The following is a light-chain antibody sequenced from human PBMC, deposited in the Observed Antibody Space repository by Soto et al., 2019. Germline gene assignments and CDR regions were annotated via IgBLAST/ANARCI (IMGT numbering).Light chain of an antibody. V-gene: IGKV1-5*03. CDR3: QQYNSYPLT. CDR1: QSISSW. J-gene: IGKJ4*01. CDR2: KAS. Sequence: DIQVTQSPSTLSASVGDRVTITCRASQSISSWLAWYQQKSGKAPKLLIYKASSLESGVPSRFSGSGSGTEFTLTISSRQPDDFATYYCQQYNSYPLTFGGGTKVEIK.